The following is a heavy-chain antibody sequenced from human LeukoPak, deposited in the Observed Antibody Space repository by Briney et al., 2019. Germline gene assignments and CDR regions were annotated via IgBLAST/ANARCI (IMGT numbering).Heavy chain of an antibody. D-gene: IGHD2-2*01. CDR2: IRYDGSNK. Sequence: PGGSLRLSCAASGFTFSSYGMHWVRQAPGKGLEWVAFIRYDGSNKYYADSVKGRFTISRDNSKNTLYLQMNSLRAEDTAVYYCANELGRIVVVPAAPPGYWGQGTPVTVSS. CDR1: GFTFSSYG. CDR3: ANELGRIVVVPAAPPGY. V-gene: IGHV3-30*02. J-gene: IGHJ4*02.